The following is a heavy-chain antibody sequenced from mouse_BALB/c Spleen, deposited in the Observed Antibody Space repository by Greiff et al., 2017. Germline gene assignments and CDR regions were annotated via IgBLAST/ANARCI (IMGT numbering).Heavy chain of an antibody. J-gene: IGHJ4*01. CDR1: GFSLTSYG. V-gene: IGHV2-5-1*01. CDR2: IWRGGST. Sequence: QVQLKESGPSLVQPSQSLSITCTVSGFSLTSYGVHWVRQSPGKGLEWLGVIWRGGSTDYNAAFMSRLSITKDNSKSQVFFKMNSLQADDTAIYYCAKTTPTVVATDAMDYWGQGTSVTVSS. CDR3: AKTTPTVVATDAMDY. D-gene: IGHD1-1*01.